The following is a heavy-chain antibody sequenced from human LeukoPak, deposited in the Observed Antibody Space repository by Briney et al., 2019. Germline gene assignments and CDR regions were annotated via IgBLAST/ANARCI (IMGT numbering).Heavy chain of an antibody. CDR1: GFSFNSYT. Sequence: GSLRLSCAASGFSFNSYTMTWVRQAPGKGLEWVSSISGSGTYISYADSLKGRFTLSRDNGKKALYLQVNSLRAEDTAVYHCARDGNYYDNGAYYDAFDLWGQGTMVTVSS. CDR3: ARDGNYYDNGAYYDAFDL. CDR2: ISGSGTYI. D-gene: IGHD3-22*01. J-gene: IGHJ3*01. V-gene: IGHV3-21*01.